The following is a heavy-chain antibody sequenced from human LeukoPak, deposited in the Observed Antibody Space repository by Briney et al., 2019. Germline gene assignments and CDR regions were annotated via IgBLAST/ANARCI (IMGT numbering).Heavy chain of an antibody. CDR3: ARAGEGGSYDY. J-gene: IGHJ4*02. V-gene: IGHV1-18*01. CDR2: LSAYNGNT. Sequence: GASVTVSYKASGYTFTSYGIRWVRQAPGQGRAGMGWLSAYNGNTNYAQKLQGRVTITTDTSTSTAYMELRSLRSDDTAVYYCARAGEGGSYDYWGQGTLVTVSS. D-gene: IGHD1-26*01. CDR1: GYTFTSYG.